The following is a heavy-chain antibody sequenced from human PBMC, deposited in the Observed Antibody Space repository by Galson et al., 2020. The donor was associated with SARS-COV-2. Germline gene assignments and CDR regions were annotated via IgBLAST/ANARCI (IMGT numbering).Heavy chain of an antibody. D-gene: IGHD2-2*01. Sequence: TGGSLRLSCAASGLTFSSYGMHWVRQAPGKGLEWVALISYDGSHAKYADSVKGRFTISRDNSKNTLYLQMNSLRPEDTGVFYCAKDQRDIVVVPTVDGAFDIWGQGTMVTVSS. CDR1: GLTFSSYG. V-gene: IGHV3-30*18. CDR2: ISYDGSHA. J-gene: IGHJ3*02. CDR3: AKDQRDIVVVPTVDGAFDI.